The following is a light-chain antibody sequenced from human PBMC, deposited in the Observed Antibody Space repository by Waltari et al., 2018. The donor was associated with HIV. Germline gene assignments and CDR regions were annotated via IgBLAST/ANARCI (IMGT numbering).Light chain of an antibody. Sequence: QFVLTQPPSASGTPGQRVTISCSGSSSNIGSHSVYWYQQLPGTAPKLLIYRNNQRPSGVPDRFSGSKSGTSASLAISGLRSEDEAHYYCAAWDDSLSGVVFGGGTKLTVL. CDR1: SSNIGSHS. CDR3: AAWDDSLSGVV. J-gene: IGLJ2*01. CDR2: RNN. V-gene: IGLV1-47*01.